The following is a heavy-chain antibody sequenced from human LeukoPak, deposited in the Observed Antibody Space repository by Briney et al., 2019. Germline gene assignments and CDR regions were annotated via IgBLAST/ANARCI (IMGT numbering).Heavy chain of an antibody. D-gene: IGHD3-10*01. CDR3: AKDMVRGVMGYYYYGMDV. Sequence: GGSLRLSCAASGFTFSSYAMSWVRQAPGKGLEWVSAISGSGGSTYYADSVKGRFTISRDNSKNTLYLQMSSLRAEDTALYYCAKDMVRGVMGYYYYGMDVWGQGTTVTVSS. CDR2: ISGSGGST. V-gene: IGHV3-23*01. J-gene: IGHJ6*02. CDR1: GFTFSSYA.